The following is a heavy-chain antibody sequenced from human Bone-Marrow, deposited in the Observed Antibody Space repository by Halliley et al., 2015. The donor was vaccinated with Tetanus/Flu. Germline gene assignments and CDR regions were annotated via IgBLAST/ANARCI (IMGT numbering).Heavy chain of an antibody. D-gene: IGHD3-22*01. J-gene: IGHJ5*02. CDR3: ARDGKDYYDSSDYYPNWFDP. V-gene: IGHV3-74*01. CDR2: INSDESST. CDR1: GFTFLNYW. Sequence: SLRLSCAASGFTFLNYWMHWVRQRPGKGLEWVSRINSDESSTIYADSVKGRFTISRDSAKNSLYPQMNSLRVEDTAVYYCARDGKDYYDSSDYYPNWFDPWGQGTLVTVSS.